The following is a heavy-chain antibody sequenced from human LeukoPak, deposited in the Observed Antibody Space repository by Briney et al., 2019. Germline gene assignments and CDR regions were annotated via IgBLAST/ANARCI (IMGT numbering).Heavy chain of an antibody. Sequence: GGSLRLSCAASGFTFGSYGMNWVRQAPGKGLEWVSTISGGGTYYADSVKGRFTISRDNSKNTLYLQMNSLRAEDTAVYYCAKREGRSWSNFDYWGQGTLVTVSS. CDR3: AKREGRSWSNFDY. D-gene: IGHD6-13*01. CDR1: GFTFGSYG. CDR2: ISGGGT. J-gene: IGHJ4*02. V-gene: IGHV3-23*01.